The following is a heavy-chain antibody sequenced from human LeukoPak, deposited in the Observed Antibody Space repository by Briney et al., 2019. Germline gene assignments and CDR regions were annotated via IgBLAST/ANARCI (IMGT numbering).Heavy chain of an antibody. CDR2: IIPIFGTA. D-gene: IGHD6-13*01. Sequence: SVKVSCKASGGTFSSYAISWVRQAPGQGLEWMGGIIPIFGTANYAQEFQGRVTITTDESTSTAYMELSSLRSEDTAVYYCARVLAAAGTYYYYYYMDVWGKGTTVTVSS. V-gene: IGHV1-69*05. J-gene: IGHJ6*03. CDR1: GGTFSSYA. CDR3: ARVLAAAGTYYYYYYMDV.